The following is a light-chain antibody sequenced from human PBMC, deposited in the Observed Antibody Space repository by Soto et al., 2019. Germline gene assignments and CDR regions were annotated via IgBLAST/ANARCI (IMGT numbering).Light chain of an antibody. CDR3: QPDRSWLRT. J-gene: IGKJ1*01. V-gene: IGKV3D-15*01. Sequence: SAAALSGARGEIVEVSGRASQSVDINLAWYQQKPGQAPRALIYGASTRATDMSGTFSGRGPATDFTLTSTAVRPDQLARSSYQPDRSWLRTFGQGTKVDIK. CDR2: GAS. CDR1: QSVDIN.